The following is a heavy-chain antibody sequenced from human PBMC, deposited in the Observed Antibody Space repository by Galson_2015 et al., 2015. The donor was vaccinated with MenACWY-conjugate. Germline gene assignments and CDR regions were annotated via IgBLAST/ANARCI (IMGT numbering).Heavy chain of an antibody. CDR3: ARQIQQLATPYWYFDL. Sequence: LSCEASGFTVGCNYRSCGRHSPGKGLVWVSIHSTRGYASDITPVSLSLTVFHDHSLNTLSLQMNNLRAEDTAVYYCARQIQQLATPYWYFDLWGRGSLVTVSS. D-gene: IGHD6-13*01. CDR2: HSTRGYA. CDR1: GFTVGCNY. V-gene: IGHV3-53*01. J-gene: IGHJ2*01.